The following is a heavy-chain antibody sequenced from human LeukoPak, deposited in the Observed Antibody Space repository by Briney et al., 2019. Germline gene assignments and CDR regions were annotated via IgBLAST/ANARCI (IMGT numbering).Heavy chain of an antibody. J-gene: IGHJ4*02. D-gene: IGHD3-22*01. Sequence: SETLSLNCTVSGGSISSGGYYWSWIRQHPGKGLEWIGYIYYSGSTYYNPSLKSRVTISVDTSKNQFSLKLSSVTAADTDVYYCARVVAEYYYDSSGYYYAPFFDYWGQGTLVTVSS. CDR2: IYYSGST. CDR3: ARVVAEYYYDSSGYYYAPFFDY. V-gene: IGHV4-31*03. CDR1: GGSISSGGYY.